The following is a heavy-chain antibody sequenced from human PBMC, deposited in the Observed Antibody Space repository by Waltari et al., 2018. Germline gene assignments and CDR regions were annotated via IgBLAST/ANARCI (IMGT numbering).Heavy chain of an antibody. CDR1: GYTFTSYD. CDR3: ARGSVVVAATNYYYGMDV. J-gene: IGHJ6*02. Sequence: QVQLVQSGAEVKKPGASVKVSCKASGYTFTSYDINWVRQATGQGLEWMGWMNPNSGNTGYAQKFQSRVTMTRNTSISTAYMGLSSLRSEDTAVYYCARGSVVVAATNYYYGMDVWGQGTTVTVSS. CDR2: MNPNSGNT. V-gene: IGHV1-8*02. D-gene: IGHD2-15*01.